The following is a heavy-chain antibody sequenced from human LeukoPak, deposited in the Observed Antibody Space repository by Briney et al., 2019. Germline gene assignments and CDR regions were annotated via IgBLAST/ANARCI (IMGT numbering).Heavy chain of an antibody. CDR1: GYTFSDYY. V-gene: IGHV1-2*02. Sequence: ASVKVSCKASGYTFSDYYIHWVRLTPGHGLEWMSWINPNSGGTNYAQKFQGRVTMTRDTSISTAYLELSRLTSDDTAVYYCARETMVRGIITFDSWGQGTLLTVSS. J-gene: IGHJ4*02. D-gene: IGHD3-10*01. CDR2: INPNSGGT. CDR3: ARETMVRGIITFDS.